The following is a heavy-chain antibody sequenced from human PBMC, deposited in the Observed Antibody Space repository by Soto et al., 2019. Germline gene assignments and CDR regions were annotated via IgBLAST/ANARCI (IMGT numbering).Heavy chain of an antibody. Sequence: SETLSLTCSVSGGSITSYYWSWVRQPPGKGLQWIGFVHYTGGSKYNPSLQGRVTLSIDTSRDQLSLKLKSVTAADTGVYYCARESAGSARNNWFDPWGPGTLVTVSS. CDR2: VHYTGGS. D-gene: IGHD3-10*01. J-gene: IGHJ5*02. CDR3: ARESAGSARNNWFDP. V-gene: IGHV4-59*01. CDR1: GGSITSYY.